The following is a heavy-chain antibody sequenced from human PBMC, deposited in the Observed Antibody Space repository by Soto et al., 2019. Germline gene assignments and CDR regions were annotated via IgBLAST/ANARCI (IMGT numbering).Heavy chain of an antibody. CDR1: GFIFSNYG. D-gene: IGHD6-19*01. V-gene: IGHV3-33*01. CDR2: IWSDGRQT. Sequence: PGGSLRLSCEASGFIFSNYGMHWVRQAPGKGLEWVALIWSDGRQTYNGDAVKGRFTISRDNSKNTLYLQMNSLRAEDTAVYYCARDDGGGWNQDYWGQGTLVTVSS. CDR3: ARDDGGGWNQDY. J-gene: IGHJ4*02.